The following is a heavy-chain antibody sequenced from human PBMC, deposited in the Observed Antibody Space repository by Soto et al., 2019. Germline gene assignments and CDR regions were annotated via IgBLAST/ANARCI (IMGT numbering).Heavy chain of an antibody. D-gene: IGHD4-17*01. Sequence: GASVKVSCKASGYTFTAYYIHWVRQAPGQGLEWMGWIHPNSGATNYAQKLQGRVTMTTDTSTSTAYMELRSPRSDDTAVYYCARLADGDYSYFDYWGQGTLVTVSS. CDR2: IHPNSGAT. J-gene: IGHJ4*02. V-gene: IGHV1-2*02. CDR3: ARLADGDYSYFDY. CDR1: GYTFTAYY.